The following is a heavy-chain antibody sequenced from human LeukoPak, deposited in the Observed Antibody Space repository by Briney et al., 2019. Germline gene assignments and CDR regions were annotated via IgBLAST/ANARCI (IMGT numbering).Heavy chain of an antibody. J-gene: IGHJ5*02. CDR3: AKGGIVVVPAAHLNWFDP. CDR1: GFTFSSYA. CDR2: ISGSGGST. Sequence: PGGSLRLSCAASGFTFSSYAMSWVRQAPGKGLEWVSAISGSGGSTYYADSVEGRFTISRDNSKNTLYLQMNSLRAEDTAVYYCAKGGIVVVPAAHLNWFDPWGQGTLVTVSS. D-gene: IGHD2-2*01. V-gene: IGHV3-23*01.